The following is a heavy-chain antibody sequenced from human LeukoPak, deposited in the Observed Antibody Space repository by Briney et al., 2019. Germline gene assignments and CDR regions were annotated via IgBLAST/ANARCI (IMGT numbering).Heavy chain of an antibody. CDR3: ARDCGGDCYPFDY. V-gene: IGHV4-59*01. Sequence: SETLSLTCTVSGGSISSYYWSWIRQPPGKGLEWIGYIYYSGSTNYNPSLKSRVTISVDTSKNQFSLKLSSVTAADTAVYYCARDCGGDCYPFDYWGQGTLVTVSS. J-gene: IGHJ4*02. D-gene: IGHD2-21*02. CDR2: IYYSGST. CDR1: GGSISSYY.